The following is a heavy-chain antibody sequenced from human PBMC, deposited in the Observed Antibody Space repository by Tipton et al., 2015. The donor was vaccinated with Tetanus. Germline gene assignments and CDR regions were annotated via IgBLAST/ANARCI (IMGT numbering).Heavy chain of an antibody. CDR2: IYHSESA. Sequence: TLSLTCTVSGGSLSGYHWNWIRQSPGKGLEWIGNIYHSESANYNPSLKSRVTISVDTSKNQITLTLKSVTAADTALYYCAGDGEKIMTSDRRQRRATNYYYHHGLDVWGQGTTVTVSS. V-gene: IGHV4-59*01. CDR1: GGSLSGYH. J-gene: IGHJ6*02. CDR3: AGDGEKIMTSDRRQRRATNYYYHHGLDV. D-gene: IGHD3-10*01.